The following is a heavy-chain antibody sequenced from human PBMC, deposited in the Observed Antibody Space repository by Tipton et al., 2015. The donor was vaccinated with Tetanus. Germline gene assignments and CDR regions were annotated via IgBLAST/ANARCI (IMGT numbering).Heavy chain of an antibody. J-gene: IGHJ4*02. Sequence: TLSLTCTVSGGSVSSGSYFWSWIRQPPGKGLQWIGYIYYSGTTNYNPSLKSRVTISVDTSKNQFSLNLTSVTAADTAVYYCARGALGYTYGWGQGTLVTVSS. D-gene: IGHD5-18*01. CDR3: ARGALGYTYG. V-gene: IGHV4-61*01. CDR2: IYYSGTT. CDR1: GGSVSSGSYF.